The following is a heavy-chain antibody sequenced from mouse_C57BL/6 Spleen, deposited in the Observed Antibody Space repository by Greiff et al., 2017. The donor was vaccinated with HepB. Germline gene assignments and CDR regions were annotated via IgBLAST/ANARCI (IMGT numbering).Heavy chain of an antibody. D-gene: IGHD2-4*01. CDR3: TPVPVIKEALSFEY. J-gene: IGHJ2*01. CDR2: IDPETGGT. V-gene: IGHV1-15*01. Sequence: QVQLQQSGAELVRPGASVTLSCKASGYTFTDYEMHWVKQTPVQGLEWIGAIDPETGGTAYNQKFKGKATLTADKSSSTAYMELRSLTSEDSAVYYCTPVPVIKEALSFEYWGQGTPLTQSS. CDR1: GYTFTDYE.